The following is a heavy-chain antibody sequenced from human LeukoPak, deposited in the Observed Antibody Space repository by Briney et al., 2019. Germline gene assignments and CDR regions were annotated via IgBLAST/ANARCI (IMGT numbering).Heavy chain of an antibody. CDR3: ARAPSDSSGYSSYYYYMDV. CDR1: GGSFSDYY. V-gene: IGHV4-34*01. D-gene: IGHD3-22*01. J-gene: IGHJ6*03. CDR2: INHSGST. Sequence: SETLSLTCAVYGGSFSDYYWSWIRQPPGKGLEWIGEINHSGSTYYNPSLKSRVTISVDTSKNQFSLKLSSVTAADTAVYYCARAPSDSSGYSSYYYYMDVWGKGTTVTISS.